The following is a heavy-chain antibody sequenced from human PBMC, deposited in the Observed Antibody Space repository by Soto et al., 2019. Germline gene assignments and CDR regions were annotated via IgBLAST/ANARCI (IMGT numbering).Heavy chain of an antibody. CDR1: GGSIDSGAYS. V-gene: IGHV4-30-2*01. CDR3: ARIHWSQSSLDY. J-gene: IGHJ4*02. CDR2: VSHSGTA. Sequence: SETLSLTCAVSGGSIDSGAYSLSWIRQPPGKGLEWIGYVSHSGTAYSIPSLNGRLTLSVDSSQAQFSLKLTSVTAADSAVYYCARIHWSQSSLDYWGRGILVTVSS. D-gene: IGHD6-19*01.